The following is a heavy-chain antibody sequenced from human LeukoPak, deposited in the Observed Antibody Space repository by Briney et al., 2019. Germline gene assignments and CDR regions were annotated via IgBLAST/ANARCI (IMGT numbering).Heavy chain of an antibody. V-gene: IGHV4-34*01. CDR1: GGSSRDFSDYY. J-gene: IGHJ6*03. Sequence: SETLSLTCAVSGGSSRDFSDYYWSWIRQPPGKGLEWMGEINESGSTYYSPSLSNRLTISVDKSKKQFSLKLSSVTAADTAVYYCARGRPAWNGHYYYYYMDVWGKGTTVTISS. CDR3: ARGRPAWNGHYYYYYMDV. CDR2: INESGST. D-gene: IGHD3-3*01.